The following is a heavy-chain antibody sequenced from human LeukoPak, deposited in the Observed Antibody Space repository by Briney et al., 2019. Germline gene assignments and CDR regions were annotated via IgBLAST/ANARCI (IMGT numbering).Heavy chain of an antibody. CDR1: GGSITTTNW. CDR2: VSLEGVR. V-gene: IGHV4-4*02. CDR3: ARHLRLSGYSYYFDS. Sequence: PSETLSLTCGVSGGSITTTNWWSWVRQFPGQGLQWIGEVSLEGVRNYNPSLTSRVTMSLDRAKNLLSLNLNSVTAADTAVYYCARHLRLSGYSYYFDSWGQGTLVTVSS. D-gene: IGHD3-3*01. J-gene: IGHJ4*02.